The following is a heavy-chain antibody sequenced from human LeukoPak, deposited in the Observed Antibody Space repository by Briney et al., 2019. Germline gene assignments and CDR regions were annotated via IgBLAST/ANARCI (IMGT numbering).Heavy chain of an antibody. J-gene: IGHJ4*02. V-gene: IGHV4-4*07. CDR3: ARLSGSYSPIDY. CDR2: IYSSGTT. CDR1: GGSITNYY. D-gene: IGHD1-26*01. Sequence: SETLSLTCTVSGGSITNYYWTWIRQPAGKGLEWIGRIYSSGTTTYNPSLKSRVDMSVDTSKNQFSLKLSSVTAADTAVYYCARLSGSYSPIDYWGQGTLVTVSS.